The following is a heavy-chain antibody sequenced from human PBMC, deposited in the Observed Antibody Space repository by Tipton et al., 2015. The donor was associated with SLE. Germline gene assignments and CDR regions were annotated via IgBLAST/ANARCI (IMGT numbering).Heavy chain of an antibody. J-gene: IGHJ3*02. Sequence: RSLRLSCAASGFTFSSYAMHWVRQAPGKGLEWVAVISYDGSNKYYADSVKGRFTISRDNAKNSLYLQMNSLRAEDTAVYYCAREDSSGWYSAFDIWGQGTMVTVSS. CDR1: GFTFSSYA. CDR2: ISYDGSNK. CDR3: AREDSSGWYSAFDI. V-gene: IGHV3-30-3*01. D-gene: IGHD6-19*01.